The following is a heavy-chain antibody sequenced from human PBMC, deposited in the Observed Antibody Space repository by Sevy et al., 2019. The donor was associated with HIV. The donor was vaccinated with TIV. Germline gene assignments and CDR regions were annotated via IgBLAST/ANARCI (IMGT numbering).Heavy chain of an antibody. D-gene: IGHD2-2*01. J-gene: IGHJ6*02. CDR3: AKTINSGGGVVPAANYYYYGMDV. Sequence: GGSLRLSCAASGFTFSGYAMSWVRQAPGKGLEWVSAINGKGRSTHYADSVEGRFTISRDNSKNTLYLQMNSLRAEDTAVYYWAKTINSGGGVVPAANYYYYGMDVWGQGTTVTVSS. CDR2: INGKGRST. CDR1: GFTFSGYA. V-gene: IGHV3-23*01.